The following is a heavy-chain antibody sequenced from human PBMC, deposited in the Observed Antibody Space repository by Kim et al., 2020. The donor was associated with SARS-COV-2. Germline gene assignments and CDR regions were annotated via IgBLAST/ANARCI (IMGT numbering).Heavy chain of an antibody. CDR3: AKAGHLYSYGPVDY. Sequence: GGSLRLSCAASGFTFSSYGMHWVRQAPGKGLEWVAVISYDGSNKYYADSVKGRFTISRDNSKNTLYLQMNSLRAEDTAVYYCAKAGHLYSYGPVDYWGQGTLVTVSS. J-gene: IGHJ4*02. D-gene: IGHD5-18*01. V-gene: IGHV3-30*18. CDR2: ISYDGSNK. CDR1: GFTFSSYG.